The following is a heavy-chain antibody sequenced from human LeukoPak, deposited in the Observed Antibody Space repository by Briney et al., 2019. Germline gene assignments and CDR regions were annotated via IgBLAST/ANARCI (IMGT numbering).Heavy chain of an antibody. CDR2: ITNRGDTV. Sequence: GGSLRLSCAASGFTFSDYYMTWVRQAPGKGLEWLSYITNRGDTVFYADSVKGRFTVSRDNAKRSLYLQIESLRDDDTAVYHCALSSIHKDWCFGMDVWGQGTTVTVSS. V-gene: IGHV3-11*01. J-gene: IGHJ6*02. CDR1: GFTFSDYY. D-gene: IGHD3/OR15-3a*01. CDR3: ALSSIHKDWCFGMDV.